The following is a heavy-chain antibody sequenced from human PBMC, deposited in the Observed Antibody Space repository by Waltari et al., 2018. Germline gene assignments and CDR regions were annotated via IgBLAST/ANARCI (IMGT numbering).Heavy chain of an antibody. CDR3: ARARYDYVWGSYDYMDV. CDR2: IYTSGST. V-gene: IGHV4-4*07. CDR1: SYY. Sequence: SYYWSWIRQPAGKGLEWIGRIYTSGSTNYNPSLKSRVTMSVDTSKNQFSLKLSSVTAADTAVYYCARARYDYVWGSYDYMDVWGKGTTVTVSS. D-gene: IGHD3-16*01. J-gene: IGHJ6*03.